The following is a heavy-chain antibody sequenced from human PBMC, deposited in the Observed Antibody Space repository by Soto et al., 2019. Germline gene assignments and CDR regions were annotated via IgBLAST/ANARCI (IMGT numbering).Heavy chain of an antibody. CDR1: GFTFSSYA. J-gene: IGHJ4*02. Sequence: GGSLRLSCAASGFTFSSYAMSWVRQAPGKGLEWGSSISGSGGSTYYADSVKGRFAISRDNSKNTLYLQMNSLRAEDTAVYYCAKAKLGYYYDSSGPFDYWGQGTLVTVSS. CDR2: ISGSGGST. V-gene: IGHV3-23*01. D-gene: IGHD3-22*01. CDR3: AKAKLGYYYDSSGPFDY.